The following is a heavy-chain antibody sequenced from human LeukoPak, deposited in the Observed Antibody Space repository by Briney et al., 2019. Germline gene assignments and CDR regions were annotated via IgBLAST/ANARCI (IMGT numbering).Heavy chain of an antibody. CDR1: GGSISSDY. CDR2: IYYSGST. V-gene: IGHV4-39*02. CDR3: ARDLYSRSYYVDY. Sequence: PSETLSLTCTVWGGSISSDYWSWIRQPPGKGLEWIGSIYYSGSTYYNASLKSRVTISVDTSKNQFSLKLSSVTAADPAVYYCARDLYSRSYYVDYWGQGTLVAVSS. J-gene: IGHJ4*02. D-gene: IGHD1-26*01.